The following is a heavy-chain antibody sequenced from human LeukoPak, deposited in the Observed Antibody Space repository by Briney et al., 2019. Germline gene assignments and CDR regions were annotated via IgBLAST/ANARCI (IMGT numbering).Heavy chain of an antibody. Sequence: SETLSLTCAVYGGSFSSYYWSWIRQPPGKGLEWIGEINHSGNTNSHPSLKSRVTISVDTSKNQFSLKLSSVTAADTAVYYCARGALWFAELPLDSWGQGTLVTVSS. V-gene: IGHV4-34*01. CDR3: ARGALWFAELPLDS. CDR2: INHSGNT. D-gene: IGHD3-10*01. J-gene: IGHJ4*02. CDR1: GGSFSSYY.